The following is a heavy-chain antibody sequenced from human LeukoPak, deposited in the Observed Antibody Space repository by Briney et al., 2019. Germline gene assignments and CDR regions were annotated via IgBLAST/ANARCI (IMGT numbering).Heavy chain of an antibody. V-gene: IGHV1-18*01. CDR1: GYTFTNYG. CDR2: ISAYNGNT. CDR3: TRVCFGFVDPYYFDY. D-gene: IGHD3-10*01. Sequence: RASVKVSCKASGYTFTNYGISWVRQAPGQGLEWMGWISAYNGNTNYAQKLQGRVTMTTDTSTSTAYMELRSLRSDDTAVYYCTRVCFGFVDPYYFDYWGQGTLVTVSS. J-gene: IGHJ4*02.